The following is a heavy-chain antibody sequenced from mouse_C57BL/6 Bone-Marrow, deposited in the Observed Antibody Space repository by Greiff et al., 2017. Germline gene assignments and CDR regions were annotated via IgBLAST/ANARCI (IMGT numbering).Heavy chain of an antibody. CDR2: ISGGGGNT. D-gene: IGHD1-1*01. CDR1: GFTFSSYT. Sequence: EVQLMESGGGLVKPGGSLKLSCAASGFTFSSYTMSWVRQTPEKRLEWVATISGGGGNTYYPDSVKGRFTISRDNAKNTRYLQMGSLRSEDTALYYCARRRSTVGYAMDYWGQGTSVTVSS. V-gene: IGHV5-9*01. CDR3: ARRRSTVGYAMDY. J-gene: IGHJ4*01.